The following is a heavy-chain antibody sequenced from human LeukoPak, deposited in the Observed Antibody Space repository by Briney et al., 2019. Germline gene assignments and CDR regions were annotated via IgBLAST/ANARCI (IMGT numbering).Heavy chain of an antibody. Sequence: PSETLSLTCVVSGYSISSGYYWGWIRQPPGKGLEWIGSIYHTGGTYYNPSLKSQVTISVDTSKNQFSLKLSSVTAADTAVYYCARGVFWSGDYFDYWGQGTLVTVSS. CDR2: IYHTGGT. V-gene: IGHV4-38-2*01. CDR3: ARGVFWSGDYFDY. J-gene: IGHJ4*02. CDR1: GYSISSGYY. D-gene: IGHD3-3*01.